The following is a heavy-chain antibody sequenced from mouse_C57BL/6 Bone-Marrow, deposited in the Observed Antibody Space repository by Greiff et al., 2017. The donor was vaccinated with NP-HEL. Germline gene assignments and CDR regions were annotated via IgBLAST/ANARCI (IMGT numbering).Heavy chain of an antibody. V-gene: IGHV1-82*01. CDR2: IYPGDGDT. J-gene: IGHJ4*01. CDR3: ALAYYSNYGAMDY. CDR1: GYAFSSSW. D-gene: IGHD2-5*01. Sequence: VQRVESGPELVKPGASVKISCKASGYAFSSSWMNWVKQRPGKGLEWIGRIYPGDGDTNYNGKFKGKATLTADKSSSTAYMQLSSLTSEDSAVYFCALAYYSNYGAMDYWGQGTSVTVSS.